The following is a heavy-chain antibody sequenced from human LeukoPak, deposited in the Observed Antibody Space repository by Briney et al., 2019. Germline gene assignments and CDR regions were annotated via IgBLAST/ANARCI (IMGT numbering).Heavy chain of an antibody. D-gene: IGHD3-22*01. J-gene: IGHJ4*02. CDR3: ARDNYYDSSGSLGY. CDR2: ISSSGSTI. V-gene: IGHV3-11*01. CDR1: GFTFSSYG. Sequence: GGSLRLSCAASGFTFSSYGMSWIRQAPGKGLEWVSYISSSGSTIYYADSVKGRFTISRDNAKNSLYLQMNSLRAEDTAVYYCARDNYYDSSGSLGYWGQGTLVTVSS.